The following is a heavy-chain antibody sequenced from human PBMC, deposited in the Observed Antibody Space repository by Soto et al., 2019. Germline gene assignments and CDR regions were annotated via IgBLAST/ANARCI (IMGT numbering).Heavy chain of an antibody. D-gene: IGHD3-10*01. Sequence: EVQLLESGGGLVQPGGSLRLSCAASGFTFSSYAMSWVRQAPGKGLEWVSVISGDRGSTYYADSVKGRFTISGDNSKNTLYLQMNSLRAEDTAVYYCAKRGSGSYFDYWGQGTLVTVSS. CDR2: ISGDRGST. J-gene: IGHJ4*02. CDR3: AKRGSGSYFDY. V-gene: IGHV3-23*01. CDR1: GFTFSSYA.